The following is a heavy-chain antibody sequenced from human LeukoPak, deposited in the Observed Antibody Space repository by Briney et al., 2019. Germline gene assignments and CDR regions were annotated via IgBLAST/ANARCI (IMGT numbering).Heavy chain of an antibody. J-gene: IGHJ5*02. V-gene: IGHV4-34*01. CDR1: GGSFSGYY. D-gene: IGHD6-13*01. Sequence: SETLSLTCAVYGGSFSGYYWSWIRQPPGKGLEWIGEINHSGSTNYNPSLKSRVTIPVDTSKNQFSLKLSSVTAADAAVYCCASTTIAAAGNPNWFDPWGQGTLVTVSS. CDR2: INHSGST. CDR3: ASTTIAAAGNPNWFDP.